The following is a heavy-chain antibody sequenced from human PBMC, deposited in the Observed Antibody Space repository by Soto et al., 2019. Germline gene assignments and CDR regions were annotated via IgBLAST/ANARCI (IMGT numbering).Heavy chain of an antibody. Sequence: QVQLVESGGGVVQPGRSLRLSCAASGFTFSSYAMHWVRQAPGKGLEWVAVISYDGSNKYYADSVKGRFTISRDNSKNTLYQQMNSLIAEDTAMYYCAREVPYGMDAWGQGTTVTVSS. CDR3: AREVPYGMDA. V-gene: IGHV3-30-3*01. CDR1: GFTFSSYA. CDR2: ISYDGSNK. D-gene: IGHD2-2*01. J-gene: IGHJ6*02.